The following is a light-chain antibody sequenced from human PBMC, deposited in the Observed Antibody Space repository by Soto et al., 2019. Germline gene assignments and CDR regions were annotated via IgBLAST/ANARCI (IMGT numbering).Light chain of an antibody. CDR1: QSVSSN. CDR3: QRYNTWPQT. J-gene: IGKJ1*01. Sequence: MVLPKWEHTRSLSPGGRASRACRASQSVSSNLAWYQQKPGQAPRLLIYAASTRATGIPARYSGSGSGTEVTLTLSRLQSEAVAVPYGQRYNTWPQTIGKGAQVDLK. CDR2: AAS. V-gene: IGKV3-15*01.